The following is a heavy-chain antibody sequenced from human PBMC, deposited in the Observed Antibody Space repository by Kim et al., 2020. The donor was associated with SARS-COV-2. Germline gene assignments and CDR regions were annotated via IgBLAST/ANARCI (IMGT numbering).Heavy chain of an antibody. J-gene: IGHJ6*02. Sequence: GGSLRLSCAASGFTFSSYGMHWVRQAPGKGLEWVAVISYDGSNKYYADSVKGRFTISRDNSKNTLYLQMNSLRAEDTAVYYCAKESRSTSLLYYYYYYGMDVWGQGTTVTVSS. CDR2: ISYDGSNK. V-gene: IGHV3-30*18. CDR1: GFTFSSYG. D-gene: IGHD2-2*01. CDR3: AKESRSTSLLYYYYYYGMDV.